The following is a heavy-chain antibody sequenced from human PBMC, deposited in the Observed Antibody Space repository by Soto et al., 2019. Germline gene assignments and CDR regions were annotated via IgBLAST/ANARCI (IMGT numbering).Heavy chain of an antibody. CDR3: ARGEASYGYFFDS. CDR1: GGSITIGGYC. V-gene: IGHV4-30-2*01. Sequence: SETLSLTCTVSGGSITIGGYCWSWIRQPPGQGLEWIGYICHSGNTYYNPSLKSRVTTSLDRSKNQLSLKLSSVTAADTAVYYCARGEASYGYFFDSWGRGTLVTVSS. CDR2: ICHSGNT. D-gene: IGHD5-18*01. J-gene: IGHJ4*02.